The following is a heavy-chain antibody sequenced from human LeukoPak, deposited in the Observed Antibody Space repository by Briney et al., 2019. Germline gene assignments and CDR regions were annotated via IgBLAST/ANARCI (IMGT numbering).Heavy chain of an antibody. J-gene: IGHJ4*02. CDR2: INGSGGST. V-gene: IGHV3-23*01. Sequence: GGSLRLSCAASGFTFSSYAMSWVRQAPGKGLEWVSAINGSGGSTYYADSVKGRFTISRDNSKNTLYLQMNSLRAEDTAVYYCAKDRPVLRFLEWLSPYYFDYWGQGTLVTVSS. CDR1: GFTFSSYA. D-gene: IGHD3-3*01. CDR3: AKDRPVLRFLEWLSPYYFDY.